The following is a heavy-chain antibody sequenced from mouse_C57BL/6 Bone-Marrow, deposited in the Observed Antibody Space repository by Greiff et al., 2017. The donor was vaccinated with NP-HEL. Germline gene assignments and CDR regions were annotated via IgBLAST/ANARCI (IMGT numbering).Heavy chain of an antibody. Sequence: QVQLKQPGAELVKPGASVKVSCKASGYTFTSYWMHWVKQRPGQGLEWIGRIHPSDSDTNYNQKFKGKATLTVDKSSSTAYMQLSSLTSEDSAVYYCAIYDGSLRGAMDYWGQGTSVTVSS. CDR2: IHPSDSDT. V-gene: IGHV1-74*01. CDR3: AIYDGSLRGAMDY. J-gene: IGHJ4*01. CDR1: GYTFTSYW. D-gene: IGHD2-3*01.